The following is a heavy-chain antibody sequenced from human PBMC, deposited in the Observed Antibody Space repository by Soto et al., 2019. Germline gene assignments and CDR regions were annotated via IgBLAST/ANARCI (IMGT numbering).Heavy chain of an antibody. J-gene: IGHJ6*02. CDR2: INAGNGNT. CDR1: GYTFTSYA. Sequence: ASVKVSCKASGYTFTSYAMHWVRQAPGQRLEWMGWINAGNGNTKYSQKFQGRVTITRDTSASTAYMELSSLRSEDTAVYYCARAERGLYDFWSGLTSRPQEMDVWGQGTTVTVSS. V-gene: IGHV1-3*01. D-gene: IGHD3-3*01. CDR3: ARAERGLYDFWSGLTSRPQEMDV.